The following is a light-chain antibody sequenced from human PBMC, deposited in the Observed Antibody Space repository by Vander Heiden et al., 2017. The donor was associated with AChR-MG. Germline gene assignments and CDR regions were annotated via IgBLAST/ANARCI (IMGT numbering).Light chain of an antibody. CDR1: SSDVGDYNY. CDR3: SSYTTMSTYV. CDR2: DVY. Sequence: QSALTQPASVSGSPGQSITISCTATSSDVGDYNYVSWYQQHPGKAPKLVISDVYKRPSGVSNRFSGSKSGNTASLTISGLQPEDEADYYCSSYTTMSTYVFGAGTKVTVL. J-gene: IGLJ1*01. V-gene: IGLV2-14*01.